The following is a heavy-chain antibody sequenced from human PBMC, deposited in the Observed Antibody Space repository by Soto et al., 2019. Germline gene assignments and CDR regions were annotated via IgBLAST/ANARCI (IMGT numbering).Heavy chain of an antibody. Sequence: QVQLVQSGAGVKKPGSSVKVSCKASGGTFSTSAISWVRQAPGQGLEWVGGIMPVFPTPDYAQNFQGRVNXTXNXXTTTAYRELTSLIADDTAVYYWARDKARLQLGRNYYYILDVWGQGTAITVSS. CDR2: IMPVFPTP. J-gene: IGHJ6*02. CDR1: GGTFSTSA. D-gene: IGHD1-1*01. V-gene: IGHV1-69*05. CDR3: ARDKARLQLGRNYYYILDV.